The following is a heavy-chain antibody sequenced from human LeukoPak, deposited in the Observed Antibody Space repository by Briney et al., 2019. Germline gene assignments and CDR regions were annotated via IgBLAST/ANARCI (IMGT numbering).Heavy chain of an antibody. D-gene: IGHD3-3*01. CDR2: ISSSSSTI. Sequence: GRSLRLSCAASGFTFSRYSMNWVRQAPGKGLEWVSYISSSSSTIYYADSVKGRFTISRDNAKNSVYLQMNSLRDEDTAVYYCARGYDFDYWGQGTLVTVSS. J-gene: IGHJ4*02. CDR3: ARGYDFDY. CDR1: GFTFSRYS. V-gene: IGHV3-48*02.